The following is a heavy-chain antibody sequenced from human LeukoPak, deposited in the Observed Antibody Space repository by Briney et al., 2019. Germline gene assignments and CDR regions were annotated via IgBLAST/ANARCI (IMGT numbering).Heavy chain of an antibody. CDR2: ISSSGSTI. J-gene: IGHJ4*02. D-gene: IGHD2-2*02. V-gene: IGHV3-11*01. Sequence: GGSLRLSCAASGFTFSDYYMSWIRQAPGKGLEWVSYISSSGSTIYYADSVKGRFTISRDNAKNSLYLQMNSLRAEDTAVYYCARGRGSGCSSTSCYTSYYFDYWGQGTLVTVSS. CDR3: ARGRGSGCSSTSCYTSYYFDY. CDR1: GFTFSDYY.